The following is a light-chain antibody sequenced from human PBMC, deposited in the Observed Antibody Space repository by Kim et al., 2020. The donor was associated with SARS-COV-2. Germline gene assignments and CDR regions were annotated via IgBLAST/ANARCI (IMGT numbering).Light chain of an antibody. CDR3: QAWDSRTSYV. J-gene: IGLJ1*01. Sequence: SYELTQPPSVSVSPGQTASITCSGDKLGDKYACWYQQKPGQSPVLVIYQDSKRPSGIPERFSGSNSGNTATLTISGTQAMDEADYYCQAWDSRTSYVFG. CDR1: KLGDKY. V-gene: IGLV3-1*01. CDR2: QDS.